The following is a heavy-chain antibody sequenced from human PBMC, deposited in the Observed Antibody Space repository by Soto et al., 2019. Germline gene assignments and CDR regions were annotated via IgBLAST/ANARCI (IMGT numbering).Heavy chain of an antibody. CDR1: GFTFSSYD. V-gene: IGHV3-13*01. CDR3: ARRGYSYGKAWSGYYGMDV. CDR2: IGTAGDT. D-gene: IGHD5-18*01. J-gene: IGHJ6*02. Sequence: PGGSLRLSCAASGFTFSSYDMHWVRQATGKGLEWVSAIGTAGDTYYPGSVKGRFTISRENAKNSLYLQMNSLRAGDTAVYYCARRGYSYGKAWSGYYGMDVWGQGTTVTVSS.